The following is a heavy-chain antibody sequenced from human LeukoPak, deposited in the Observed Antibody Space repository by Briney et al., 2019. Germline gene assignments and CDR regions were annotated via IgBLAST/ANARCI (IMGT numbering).Heavy chain of an antibody. V-gene: IGHV4-34*01. CDR3: ARPPSWYGERRGDYFQH. CDR1: GGSFSGYY. CDR2: INHSGST. Sequence: SETLSLTCAVYGGSFSGYYWSWLRQPPGKGLEWIGEINHSGSTNYNPSLKSRVTISVDTSKNQFSLKLSSVTAADTAVYYCARPPSWYGERRGDYFQHWGQGTLVTVSS. J-gene: IGHJ1*01. D-gene: IGHD6-13*01.